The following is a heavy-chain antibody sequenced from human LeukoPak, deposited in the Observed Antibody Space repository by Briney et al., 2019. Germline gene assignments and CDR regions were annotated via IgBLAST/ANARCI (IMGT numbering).Heavy chain of an antibody. D-gene: IGHD6-13*01. CDR1: GGSISSSSYY. V-gene: IGHV4-39*01. CDR2: IYYSGST. Sequence: PSETLSLTCTVSGGSISSSSYYWGWIRQPPGKGLEWIGSIYYSGSTYYNPSLKSRVTISVDTSKNQFSLKLSSVTAADTAVYYCASAVPGYRAFDIWGQGTMVTVSS. CDR3: ASAVPGYRAFDI. J-gene: IGHJ3*02.